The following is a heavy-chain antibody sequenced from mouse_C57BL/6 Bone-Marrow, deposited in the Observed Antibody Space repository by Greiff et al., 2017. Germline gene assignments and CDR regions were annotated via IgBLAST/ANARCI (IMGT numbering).Heavy chain of an antibody. D-gene: IGHD2-3*01. V-gene: IGHV1-4*01. J-gene: IGHJ3*01. CDR1: GYTFTSYT. CDR3: ARGDGYSSWFAY. Sequence: VKRQQSGAELARPGASVKMSCKASGYTFTSYTMHWVKQRPGQGLEWIGYINPSSGYTKYNQKFKDKATLTADKSSSTAYMQLSSLTSEDSAVYYCARGDGYSSWFAYWGQGTLVTVSA. CDR2: INPSSGYT.